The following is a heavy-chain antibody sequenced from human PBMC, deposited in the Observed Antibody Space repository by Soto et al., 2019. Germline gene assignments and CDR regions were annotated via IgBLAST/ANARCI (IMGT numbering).Heavy chain of an antibody. J-gene: IGHJ6*02. D-gene: IGHD3-3*01. V-gene: IGHV3-30*03. Sequence: PGGSLRLSCAGSRFTFGSYAMHWVRQAPGKGLEWVAVISYDGSNKYYADSVRGRFTISRDDSKDTLYLQMNRLGADDTAVYYCARDLGERSYDSWSGLKYYYYGMDVWGQGTTVTVSS. CDR1: RFTFGSYA. CDR3: ARDLGERSYDSWSGLKYYYYGMDV. CDR2: ISYDGSNK.